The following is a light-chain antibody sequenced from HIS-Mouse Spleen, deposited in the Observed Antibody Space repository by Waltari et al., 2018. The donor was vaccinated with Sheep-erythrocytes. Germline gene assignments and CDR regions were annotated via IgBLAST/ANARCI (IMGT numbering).Light chain of an antibody. CDR2: SNN. CDR3: AAWDDSLNGPV. V-gene: IGLV1-44*01. CDR1: SSNIGSNT. Sequence: QSVLTQPPSASGTPGQRVTISCSGSSSNIGSNTVNWYQQLPGTAPKPLIYSNNQRPSGVPDRFSGSKSVTSASLAISGLQSEDEADYYCAAWDDSLNGPVFGGGTKLTVL. J-gene: IGLJ3*02.